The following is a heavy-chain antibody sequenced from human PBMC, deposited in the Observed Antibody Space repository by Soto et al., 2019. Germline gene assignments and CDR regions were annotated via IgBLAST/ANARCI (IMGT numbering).Heavy chain of an antibody. CDR3: ARGRNWTPSYYSYYMDV. CDR1: GGSFSGYY. CDR2: INHSGST. D-gene: IGHD1-1*01. J-gene: IGHJ6*03. Sequence: QVQLQQWGAGLLKPSETLSLTCAVYGGSFSGYYWSWIRQPPGKGLEWIGEINHSGSTNYNPSLKSRVTISVDTSKNQFSLKLSSVTAADTAVYYCARGRNWTPSYYSYYMDVWGKGTTVTVSS. V-gene: IGHV4-34*01.